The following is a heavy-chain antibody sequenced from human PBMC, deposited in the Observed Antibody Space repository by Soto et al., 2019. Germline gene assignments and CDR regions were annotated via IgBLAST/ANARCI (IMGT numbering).Heavy chain of an antibody. CDR1: GDSISSYC. D-gene: IGHD2-2*03. V-gene: IGHV4-59*01. CDR2: IHYNGNT. J-gene: IGHJ4*02. Sequence: PSETLSLTCTVSGDSISSYCWSWIRQPPGKGLEWIGNIHYNGNTKYSPSLKSRVTMSVDTSKNHFSLKLISVTTADTAVYFCAREGNLGRWIQPLDSWGQGTLVTV. CDR3: AREGNLGRWIQPLDS.